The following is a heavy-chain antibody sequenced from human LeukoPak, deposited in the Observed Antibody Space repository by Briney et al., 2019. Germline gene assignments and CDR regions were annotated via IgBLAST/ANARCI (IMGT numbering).Heavy chain of an antibody. CDR3: ARDGFGYCSGGSCYSEFGVDY. D-gene: IGHD2-15*01. V-gene: IGHV1-2*02. CDR2: INPNSGGT. J-gene: IGHJ4*02. CDR1: GYTFTSYY. Sequence: WASVKVSCKASGYTFTSYYMHWVRQAPGQGLEWMGWINPNSGGTNYAQKFQGRVTMTRDTSISTAYRELSRLRSDDTAVYYCARDGFGYCSGGSCYSEFGVDYWAREPWSPSPQ.